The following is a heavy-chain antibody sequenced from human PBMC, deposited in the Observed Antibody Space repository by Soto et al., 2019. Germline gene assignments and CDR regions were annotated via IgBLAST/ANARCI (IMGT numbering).Heavy chain of an antibody. V-gene: IGHV2-5*02. J-gene: IGHJ5*02. CDR3: AHYGSGSYYGGNWFDP. CDR2: IYWDDDK. Sequence: SGPTLVNPTQTLTLTCTFSGFSLSTSGVGVGWIRQPPGKALEWLALIYWDDDKRYSPSLKSRLTITKDTSKNQVVLTMTNMDPVDTATYYCAHYGSGSYYGGNWFDPWGQGTLVTVSS. D-gene: IGHD3-10*01. CDR1: GFSLSTSGVG.